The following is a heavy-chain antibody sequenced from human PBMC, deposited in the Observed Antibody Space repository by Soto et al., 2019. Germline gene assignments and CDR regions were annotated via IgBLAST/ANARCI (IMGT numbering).Heavy chain of an antibody. J-gene: IGHJ5*02. D-gene: IGHD4-4*01. CDR2: ISSSSSTI. CDR1: GFTFSSYS. V-gene: IGHV3-48*01. CDR3: ARYTVHYWFDP. Sequence: EVQLVESGGGLVQPGGSLRLSCAASGFTFSSYSMNWVRQAPGKGLEWVSYISSSSSTIYYADSVKGRFTISRDNAKNSLYLQMNSLRAEDTAVYYCARYTVHYWFDPWGQGTLVTVSS.